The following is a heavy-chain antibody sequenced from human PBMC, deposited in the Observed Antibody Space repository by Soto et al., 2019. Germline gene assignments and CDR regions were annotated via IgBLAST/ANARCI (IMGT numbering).Heavy chain of an antibody. D-gene: IGHD3-3*01. V-gene: IGHV3-30*04. Sequence: GGSLRLSCAASGFTFSSYAMHWVRQAPGKGLEWVADISYNGSNKYYADSVKGRFTISRDNSKNTLYLQMNSLRAEDTAVYYCARDTADYDFWSGYYDYWGQGTLVTVSS. CDR1: GFTFSSYA. J-gene: IGHJ4*02. CDR3: ARDTADYDFWSGYYDY. CDR2: ISYNGSNK.